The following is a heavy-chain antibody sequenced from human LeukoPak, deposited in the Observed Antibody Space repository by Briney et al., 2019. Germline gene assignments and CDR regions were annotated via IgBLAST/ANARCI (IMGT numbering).Heavy chain of an antibody. CDR1: GFTFSNAW. J-gene: IGHJ4*02. CDR2: IQSKTDGGTA. Sequence: GGSLRLSCAASGFTFSNAWMSWVRQAPGKGLEWVGRIQSKTDGGTADYAAPVKGRFTISRDDSKNTLYLQMNSLKTEDTAVYYCTTDLNARGNYYDSSGFISTIDYWGQGTLVTVSS. D-gene: IGHD3-22*01. CDR3: TTDLNARGNYYDSSGFISTIDY. V-gene: IGHV3-15*01.